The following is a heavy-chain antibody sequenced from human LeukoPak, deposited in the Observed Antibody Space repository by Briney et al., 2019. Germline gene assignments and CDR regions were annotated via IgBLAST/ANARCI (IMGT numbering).Heavy chain of an antibody. J-gene: IGHJ4*02. CDR1: GASIDSHY. Sequence: SETLSLTCTVSGASIDSHYWSWIRQPPGKGLERIGDIDYIYYSGNTRYSPSFQSRATISGDTSKSQVSLKLNSVTAADTAVYFCAAFLAVAAQEGDYFDSWGQGRLVIVSS. V-gene: IGHV4-59*11. D-gene: IGHD6-19*01. CDR2: IDYIYYSGNT. CDR3: AAFLAVAAQEGDYFDS.